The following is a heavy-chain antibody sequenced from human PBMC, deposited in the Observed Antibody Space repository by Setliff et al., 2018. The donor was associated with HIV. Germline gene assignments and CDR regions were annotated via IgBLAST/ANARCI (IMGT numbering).Heavy chain of an antibody. Sequence: SETLSLTCTIHGGSVSGHYWSWIRQPPGKGLEWVGSIYYSGSTNYNPSLKSRVTISVDTSKNQFSLKLSSVTAADTAVYYCASRVYYYDESAILREEGFVPWGQGTLVTVSS. V-gene: IGHV4-59*02. CDR1: GGSVSGHY. J-gene: IGHJ5*02. CDR2: IYYSGST. D-gene: IGHD3-22*01. CDR3: ASRVYYYDESAILREEGFVP.